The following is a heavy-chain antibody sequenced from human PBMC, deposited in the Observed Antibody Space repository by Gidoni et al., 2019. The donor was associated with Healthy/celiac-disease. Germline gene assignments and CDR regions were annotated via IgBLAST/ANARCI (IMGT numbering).Heavy chain of an antibody. CDR3: AKAGPLGTGGATYYYYGMDV. D-gene: IGHD1-26*01. V-gene: IGHV3-30*18. CDR1: GFTFSSYG. J-gene: IGHJ6*02. Sequence: QVQLVESGGGVVQPGRSLRLSCAASGFTFSSYGMHWVRQAPGKGLEWVAVISYDGSNKYYADSVKGRFTISRDNSKNTLYLQMNSLRAEDTAVYYCAKAGPLGTGGATYYYYGMDVWGQGTTVTVSS. CDR2: ISYDGSNK.